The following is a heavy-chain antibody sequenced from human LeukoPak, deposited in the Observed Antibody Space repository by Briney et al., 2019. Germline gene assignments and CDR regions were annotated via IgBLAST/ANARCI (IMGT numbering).Heavy chain of an antibody. Sequence: SETLSLTCAVSGGSISNYYWSWIRQPPGKGLEWIGYIYYRGSTNYNPSLKSRVTISVDTSKNQFSLKLSSVTAADTAVYYCARVHSGYDFGNRKYYYFDYWGQGTLVTVSS. V-gene: IGHV4-59*08. D-gene: IGHD5-12*01. J-gene: IGHJ4*02. CDR1: GGSISNYY. CDR2: IYYRGST. CDR3: ARVHSGYDFGNRKYYYFDY.